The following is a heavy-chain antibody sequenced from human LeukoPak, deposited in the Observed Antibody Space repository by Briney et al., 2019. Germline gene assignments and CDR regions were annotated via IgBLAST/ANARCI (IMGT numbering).Heavy chain of an antibody. V-gene: IGHV4-59*01. D-gene: IGHD6-13*01. J-gene: IGHJ4*02. CDR1: GGSLSSYY. Sequence: PETLSLTCTVSGGSLSSYYWSWLRQPPGKGLEGIGYIYYSGTTNYIPSLKSRVTISVDTSKNQFSLKLSSVTAADTAVYYCARGVYIAAAQYGYWGQGTLVTVSS. CDR2: IYYSGTT. CDR3: ARGVYIAAAQYGY.